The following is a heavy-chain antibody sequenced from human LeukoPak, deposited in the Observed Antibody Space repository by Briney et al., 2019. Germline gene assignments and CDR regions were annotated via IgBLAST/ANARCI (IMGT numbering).Heavy chain of an antibody. D-gene: IGHD2-2*02. CDR1: GGSFSGYY. Sequence: SETLSLTCAVYGGSFSGYYWSWIRQPPGKGLVWIGEINHSGSTNYNPSLKSRATISVDTSKNQFSLKLSSVTAADTAVYYCAREGDIVVVPAAIPGTFDYWGREPWSPSPQ. V-gene: IGHV4-34*01. J-gene: IGHJ4*02. CDR2: INHSGST. CDR3: AREGDIVVVPAAIPGTFDY.